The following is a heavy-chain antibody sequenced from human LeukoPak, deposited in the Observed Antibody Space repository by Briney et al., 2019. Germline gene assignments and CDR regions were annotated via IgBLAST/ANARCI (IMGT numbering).Heavy chain of an antibody. CDR1: GGSISSRSYY. Sequence: SETLSLTCTVSGGSISSRSYYWGWIRQPPGKGLEWNVIIYYSGSTYSNPSLKSRVTISVDTSKNQFSLKLSSVTAADTAEYYCARLLVRPGDYDSSGPFDYWGQGTLVTVSS. CDR3: ARLLVRPGDYDSSGPFDY. CDR2: IYYSGST. J-gene: IGHJ4*02. D-gene: IGHD3-22*01. V-gene: IGHV4-39*07.